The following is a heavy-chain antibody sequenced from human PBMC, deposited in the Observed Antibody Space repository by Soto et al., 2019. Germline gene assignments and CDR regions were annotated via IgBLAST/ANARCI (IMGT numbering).Heavy chain of an antibody. CDR3: AMPLVVIHGPFDY. Sequence: GASVKVSCKASGGTFSSYAISWVRQAPGQGLEWMGGIIPIFGTANYAQKFQGRVTITADESTSTAYMELSSLRSEDTAVYYCAMPLVVIHGPFDYWGQGTLVTVSS. J-gene: IGHJ4*02. CDR1: GGTFSSYA. V-gene: IGHV1-69*13. D-gene: IGHD3-22*01. CDR2: IIPIFGTA.